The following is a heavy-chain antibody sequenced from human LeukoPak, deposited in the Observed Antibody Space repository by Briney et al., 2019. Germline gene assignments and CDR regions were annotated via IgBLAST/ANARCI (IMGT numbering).Heavy chain of an antibody. D-gene: IGHD6-19*01. CDR3: VRPQASDWSYCDY. CDR2: ISSSSGYI. Sequence: GGSLRLSCAASGFTFSYYRMNWVRQAPGKGLEWVSSISSSSGYIYYADTVKGRFTISRDSARNSLYLHMDSLRADDTGVYYCVRPQASDWSYCDYAGQGTLVTVSS. CDR1: GFTFSYYR. V-gene: IGHV3-21*01. J-gene: IGHJ4*02.